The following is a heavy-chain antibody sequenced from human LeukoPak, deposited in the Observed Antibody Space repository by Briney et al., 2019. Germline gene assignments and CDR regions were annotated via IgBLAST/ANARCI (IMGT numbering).Heavy chain of an antibody. CDR1: GYTFTGYY. CDR2: INPNSGGT. J-gene: IGHJ4*02. CDR3: ARCFDFWSGYYD. D-gene: IGHD3-3*01. V-gene: IGHV1-2*02. Sequence: ASVKVSCKASGYTFTGYYMHWVRQAPGQGLEWMGWINPNSGGTNYAQKFQGRVTMTRDTSISTAYMELSRLRSDDTGVYYCARCFDFWSGYYDWGQGTLVTVSS.